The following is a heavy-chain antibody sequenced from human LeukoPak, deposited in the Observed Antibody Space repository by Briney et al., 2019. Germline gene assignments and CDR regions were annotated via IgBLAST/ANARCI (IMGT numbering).Heavy chain of an antibody. Sequence: PGGSLRLSCAASGFTFSSYAMSWVRQAPGKGLEWVSAISGSGGSTYYADSVKGRFTISRDNSKNTLYLQMNSLRAEDTAVYYCAKDGNYGRTRGWFDYWGQGTLVTVSS. V-gene: IGHV3-23*01. CDR2: ISGSGGST. CDR3: AKDGNYGRTRGWFDY. CDR1: GFTFSSYA. D-gene: IGHD4-11*01. J-gene: IGHJ4*02.